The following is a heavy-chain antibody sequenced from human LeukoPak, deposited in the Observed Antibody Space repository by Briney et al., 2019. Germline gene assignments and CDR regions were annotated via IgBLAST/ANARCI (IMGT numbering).Heavy chain of an antibody. Sequence: SETLSLTCAVSGDSISSGNWWSWVRQSPGKGLEWVCKIYHSETTNYNPSLKSRVTISVDKSKNQFPMKLNSVTAADTAVYYCARLRVVGATTWFDPWGQGTLVTVSS. CDR3: ARLRVVGATTWFDP. CDR1: GDSISSGNW. D-gene: IGHD1-26*01. V-gene: IGHV4-4*02. J-gene: IGHJ5*02. CDR2: IYHSETT.